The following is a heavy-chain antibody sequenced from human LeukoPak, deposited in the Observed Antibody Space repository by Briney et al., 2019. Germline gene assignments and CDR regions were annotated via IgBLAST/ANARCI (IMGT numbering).Heavy chain of an antibody. V-gene: IGHV3-23*01. D-gene: IGHD6-19*01. CDR3: GKTTTGYSSGQKPAWPVDY. Sequence: GGSLRLSCAASGFTFSNYAMSWVRQAPGKGLEWVAGIFGSGGSAHYADSAKGRFTISRDNSKNTVYLQINSLRAEDTAVYYCGKTTTGYSSGQKPAWPVDYWGQGTLVTVSS. CDR2: IFGSGGSA. CDR1: GFTFSNYA. J-gene: IGHJ4*02.